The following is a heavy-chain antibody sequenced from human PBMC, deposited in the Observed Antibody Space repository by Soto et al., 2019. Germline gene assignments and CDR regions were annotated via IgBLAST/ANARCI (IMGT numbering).Heavy chain of an antibody. CDR1: GGTFSSYA. D-gene: IGHD6-6*01. CDR3: ESGSYSTSYRLDY. Sequence: SSVKVSCKASGGTFSSYAINWVRQAPGQGLEWMGGIIPILATANYAQKFQGRVTITADESTSTAYMELSSLRSEDTAVYYCESGSYSTSYRLDYWGQGTLVTVSA. CDR2: IIPILATA. J-gene: IGHJ4*02. V-gene: IGHV1-69*13.